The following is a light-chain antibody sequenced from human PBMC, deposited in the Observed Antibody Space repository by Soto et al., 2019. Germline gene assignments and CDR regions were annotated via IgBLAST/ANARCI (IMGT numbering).Light chain of an antibody. CDR1: QSISTW. Sequence: QSPSTLSASVGDRVSITCRASQSISTWLAWYQQKPGKAPKLLIYKASTLESGVPSRFSGSRSGTDFTLTISNLQPEDFATYYCQQTYSTPFTFGQGTKVDIK. CDR2: KAS. J-gene: IGKJ3*01. V-gene: IGKV1-5*03. CDR3: QQTYSTPFT.